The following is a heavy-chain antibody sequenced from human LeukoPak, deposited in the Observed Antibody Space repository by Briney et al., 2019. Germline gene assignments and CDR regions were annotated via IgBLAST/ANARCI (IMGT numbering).Heavy chain of an antibody. D-gene: IGHD6-19*01. CDR1: GGTFSSYA. Sequence: EASVKVSCKASGGTFSSYAISWVRQAPGQGVEWMGGIIPIFGTANYAQKFQGRVTITADKSTSTAYTELSSLRSEDTAVYYCASGSGSGYAFDIWGQGTMVTVSS. V-gene: IGHV1-69*06. CDR2: IIPIFGTA. J-gene: IGHJ3*02. CDR3: ASGSGSGYAFDI.